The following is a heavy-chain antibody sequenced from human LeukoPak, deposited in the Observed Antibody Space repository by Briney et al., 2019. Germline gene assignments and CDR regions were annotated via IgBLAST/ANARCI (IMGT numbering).Heavy chain of an antibody. CDR1: GYTFTGYY. V-gene: IGHV1-2*02. CDR2: INPNSGGT. J-gene: IGHJ3*02. D-gene: IGHD2-2*02. Sequence: ASVKVSRKASGYTFTGYYMHWVRQAPGQGLEWMGWINPNSGGTNYAQKFQGRVTTTRDTSISTAYMELSRLRSDDTAVYYCARDLLGYCSSTSCYTGAFDIWGQGTMVTVSS. CDR3: ARDLLGYCSSTSCYTGAFDI.